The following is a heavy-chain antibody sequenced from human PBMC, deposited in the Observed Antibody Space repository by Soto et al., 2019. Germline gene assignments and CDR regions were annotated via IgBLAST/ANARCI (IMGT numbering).Heavy chain of an antibody. J-gene: IGHJ6*02. Sequence: SVKLSCKASGVTFSSYALSWVRQAPGQGLEWMGGIIPIFGTANYAQKFQGRVTITADESTSTAYMELSSLRSEDTAVYYCARDEAIVATIGGGYYYYGMDVWGQGTTVTVSS. D-gene: IGHD5-12*01. CDR2: IIPIFGTA. CDR1: GVTFSSYA. CDR3: ARDEAIVATIGGGYYYYGMDV. V-gene: IGHV1-69*13.